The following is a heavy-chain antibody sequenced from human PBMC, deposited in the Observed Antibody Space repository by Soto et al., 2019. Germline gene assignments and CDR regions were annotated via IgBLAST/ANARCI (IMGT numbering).Heavy chain of an antibody. CDR3: ARGMTPPGAPAWYYFDS. D-gene: IGHD2-8*02. CDR2: FSLSGTT. V-gene: IGHV4-4*07. J-gene: IGHJ4*02. Sequence: PSETLSLTCTVSGASITGTSYWSWIRQPAGKGLEWIGRFSLSGTTNYNPSLRSRVTMSADVSKNQFSLRLISVTAADTALYYCARGMTPPGAPAWYYFDSWGQGTLVTVSS. CDR1: GASITGTSY.